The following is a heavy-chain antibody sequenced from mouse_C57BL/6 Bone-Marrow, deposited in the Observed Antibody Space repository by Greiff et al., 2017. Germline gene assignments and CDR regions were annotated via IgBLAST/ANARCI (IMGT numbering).Heavy chain of an antibody. CDR1: GYTFTSYW. CDR3: AREVIGTTRYYAMDY. D-gene: IGHD2-5*01. J-gene: IGHJ4*01. Sequence: QVQLQQPGAELVKPGASVKLSCKASGYTFTSYWMHWVKQRPGQGLEWIGMIHPNSGSTNYNEKFKSKATLTVDKSSSTAYMQLSSLTSEDSAVYYCAREVIGTTRYYAMDYWGQGTSVTASS. V-gene: IGHV1-64*01. CDR2: IHPNSGST.